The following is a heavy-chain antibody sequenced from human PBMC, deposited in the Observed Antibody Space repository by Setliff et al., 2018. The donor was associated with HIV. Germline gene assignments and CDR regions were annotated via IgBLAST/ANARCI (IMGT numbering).Heavy chain of an antibody. CDR1: GGSIYNFY. D-gene: IGHD3-10*01. V-gene: IGHV4-4*07. CDR2: IYASGST. J-gene: IGHJ6*03. Sequence: SETLSLTCSVSGGSIYNFYWSWIRHRAGKGLEWIGHIYASGSTKYNPSLESRVTMSVDTSRTQFSLKLRSVTAADTAVYYCARVGASGVPSTMDYYYYMDVWGKGTTVTVSS. CDR3: ARVGASGVPSTMDYYYYMDV.